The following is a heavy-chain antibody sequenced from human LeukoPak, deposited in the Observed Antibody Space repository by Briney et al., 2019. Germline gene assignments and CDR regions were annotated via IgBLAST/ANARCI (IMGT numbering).Heavy chain of an antibody. Sequence: PGGSLRLSCAASGFTFSSYEMNWVRQAPGKGLEWVSYISSSGSTIYYADSVKGRFTISRDNAKNSLYLQMNSLRAEDTAVYYCARVPHVPYYMDVWGKGTTVTISS. CDR2: ISSSGSTI. J-gene: IGHJ6*03. CDR3: ARVPHVPYYMDV. V-gene: IGHV3-48*03. CDR1: GFTFSSYE.